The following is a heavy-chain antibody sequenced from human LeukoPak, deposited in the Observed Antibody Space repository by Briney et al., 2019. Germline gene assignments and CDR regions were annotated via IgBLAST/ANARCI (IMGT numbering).Heavy chain of an antibody. CDR2: ISSSSSYI. J-gene: IGHJ4*02. Sequence: GGSLRLSCAASGFTFSSYWMSWVRQAPGKGLEWVSSISSSSSYIYYADSVKGRFTISRDNAKNSLYLQMNSLRAEDTAVYYCARNKKGDRYTYGHDYWGQGTLVTVSS. D-gene: IGHD5-18*01. CDR1: GFTFSSYW. V-gene: IGHV3-21*01. CDR3: ARNKKGDRYTYGHDY.